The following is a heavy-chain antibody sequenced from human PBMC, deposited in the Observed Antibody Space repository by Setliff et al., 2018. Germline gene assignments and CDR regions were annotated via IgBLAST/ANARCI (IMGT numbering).Heavy chain of an antibody. V-gene: IGHV4-39*07. CDR3: ARGGTFRYFDY. J-gene: IGHJ4*02. D-gene: IGHD5-12*01. CDR1: GASVSGNSYY. CDR2: TYYSGNT. Sequence: PSETLSLTCTVSGASVSGNSYYWGWIRQPPGKGLEWIASTYYSGNTYYNPSLKSRVTISVDTSKNQFSLKLTSVTAADTAVYYCARGGTFRYFDYWGQGTPVTVSS.